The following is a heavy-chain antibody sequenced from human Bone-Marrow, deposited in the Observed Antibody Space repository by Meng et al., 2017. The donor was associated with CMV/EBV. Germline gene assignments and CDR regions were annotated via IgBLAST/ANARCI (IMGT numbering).Heavy chain of an antibody. CDR1: GFTFSSYA. D-gene: IGHD2-2*01. J-gene: IGHJ5*02. V-gene: IGHV3-23*01. CDR2: ISGSGGST. CDR3: AKDLVVVPAARKNNWFDP. Sequence: ESLKISCAASGFTFSSYAMSWVRQAPGKGLEWVSAISGSGGSTYYADSVKGRFTISRDNSKNTLYLQMNSLRAEDTAVYYCAKDLVVVPAARKNNWFDPWGQGTLVTVSS.